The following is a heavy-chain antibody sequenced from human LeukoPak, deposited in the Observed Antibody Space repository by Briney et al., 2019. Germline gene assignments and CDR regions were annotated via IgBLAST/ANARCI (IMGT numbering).Heavy chain of an antibody. CDR3: ARDLSSGWYFD. CDR2: ISSSSSYI. D-gene: IGHD6-19*01. Sequence: PGGSLRLSCAASGFTFSSYSMNWVRQAPGKGLEWVSSISSSSSYIYYADSVKGRFTISRDNAKNSLNLQMNSLRAEDTAVYYCARDLSSGWYFDWGQGTLVTVSS. V-gene: IGHV3-21*01. CDR1: GFTFSSYS. J-gene: IGHJ4*02.